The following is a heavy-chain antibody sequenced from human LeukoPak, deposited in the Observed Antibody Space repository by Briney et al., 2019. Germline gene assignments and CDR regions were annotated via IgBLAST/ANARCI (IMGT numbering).Heavy chain of an antibody. Sequence: GGSLRLSCAASGFIFDDYAMHWVRQAPGKGLEWVSSITANGDTTYYADSVKGRFTISRDNSKNTLYLQMSSLRAEDTAVYYCATFGVIVRNNYLDYWGQGALVAVSS. CDR1: GFIFDDYA. CDR3: ATFGVIVRNNYLDY. D-gene: IGHD2-21*01. V-gene: IGHV3-23*01. CDR2: ITANGDTT. J-gene: IGHJ4*02.